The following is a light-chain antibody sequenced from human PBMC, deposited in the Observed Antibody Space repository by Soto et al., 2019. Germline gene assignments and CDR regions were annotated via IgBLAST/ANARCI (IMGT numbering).Light chain of an antibody. CDR3: AAWDDSLNAWV. CDR1: SSNVGSKT. J-gene: IGLJ3*02. Sequence: QSVLTQPPSASGTPGQRVTISCSGSSSNVGSKTVNWYQQLPGAAPNPLIYNNNQRPSGVPDRFSGSKSGTSASLVISGLQSEDETDYYCAAWDDSLNAWVFGGGTKLTVL. CDR2: NNN. V-gene: IGLV1-44*01.